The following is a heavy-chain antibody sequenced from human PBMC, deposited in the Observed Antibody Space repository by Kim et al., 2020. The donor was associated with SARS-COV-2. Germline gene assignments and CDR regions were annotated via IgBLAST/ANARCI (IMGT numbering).Heavy chain of an antibody. CDR1: GYTFTSYG. CDR3: ARALYRPMYSSSSLAADY. J-gene: IGHJ4*02. Sequence: ASVKVSCKASGYTFTSYGISWVRQAPGQGLEWMGWISAYNGNTNYAQKLQGRVTMTTDTSTSTAYMELRSLRSDDTAVYYCARALYRPMYSSSSLAADYWGQGTLVTVSS. V-gene: IGHV1-18*04. D-gene: IGHD6-6*01. CDR2: ISAYNGNT.